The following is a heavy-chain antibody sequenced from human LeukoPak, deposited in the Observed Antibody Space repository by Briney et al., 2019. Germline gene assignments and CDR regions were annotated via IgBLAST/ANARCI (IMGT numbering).Heavy chain of an antibody. CDR2: ANCSGHT. CDR1: GFSISTYY. Sequence: SETLSLTGTGYGFSISTYYWRWIGQPPGNGLKWMAYANCSGHTNYNPSLTGRVTISVDTSKSQFSLKVNSVTAADTAVYYCARPPFSDGFDIWGQGTMVTVSS. V-gene: IGHV4-59*08. CDR3: ARPPFSDGFDI. J-gene: IGHJ3*02.